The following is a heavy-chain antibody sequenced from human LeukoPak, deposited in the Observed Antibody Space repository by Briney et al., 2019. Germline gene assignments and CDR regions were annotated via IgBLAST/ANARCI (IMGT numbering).Heavy chain of an antibody. J-gene: IGHJ5*02. V-gene: IGHV4-39*01. CDR3: ARRGSLLWFDP. CDR2: IYFSGET. Sequence: KPSETLSLTCTVSGDSISDRYYYWAWIRQPPGKGLEWIGSIYFSGETYYNPSLRSRATISVDTSKNQFSLTLTSVTVADTSVYYCARRGSLLWFDPWGQGTLATVSS. CDR1: GDSISDRYYY. D-gene: IGHD3-10*01.